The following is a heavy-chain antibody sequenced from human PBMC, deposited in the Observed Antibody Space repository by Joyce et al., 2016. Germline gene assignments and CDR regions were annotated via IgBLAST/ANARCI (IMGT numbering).Heavy chain of an antibody. CDR1: GYTFTSYD. CDR2: MKPNSGNT. D-gene: IGHD4-17*01. J-gene: IGHJ5*02. CDR3: ARERNFGDLSFDP. V-gene: IGHV1-8*01. Sequence: QVQLVQSGAEVKKPGASVKVSCKASGYTFTSYDINWVRQATGQGLEWMAWMKPNSGNTGYAQKFQGRVTMTWNTSRSTAYMEVSSLRSEDTAIYYCARERNFGDLSFDPWGQGTLVTVSS.